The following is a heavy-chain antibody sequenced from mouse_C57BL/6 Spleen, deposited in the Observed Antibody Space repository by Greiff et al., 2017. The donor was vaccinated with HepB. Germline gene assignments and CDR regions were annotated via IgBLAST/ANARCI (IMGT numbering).Heavy chain of an antibody. V-gene: IGHV1-22*01. Sequence: EVHLVESGPELVKPGASVKMSCKASGYTFTDYNMHWVKQSHGKSLEWIGYINPNNGGTSYNQKFKGKATLTVNKSSSTAYMELRSLTSEDSAVYYCARVYYGYDGVFAYWGQGTLVTVSA. D-gene: IGHD2-2*01. J-gene: IGHJ3*01. CDR2: INPNNGGT. CDR3: ARVYYGYDGVFAY. CDR1: GYTFTDYN.